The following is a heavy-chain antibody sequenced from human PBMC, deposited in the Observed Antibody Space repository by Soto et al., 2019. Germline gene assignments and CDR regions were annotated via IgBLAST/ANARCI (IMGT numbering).Heavy chain of an antibody. V-gene: IGHV3-23*01. CDR1: GFTFGSYA. CDR2: ISGSGGST. CDR3: AFDGWADYYYGMYV. J-gene: IGHJ6*02. D-gene: IGHD3-9*01. Sequence: GGSLRLSCAASGFTFGSYAMSWFRQAPGKGLEWVSAISGSGGSTYCADSVKGRFTISRDNSKNTLYLQMNILRAEDTAVYYCAFDGWADYYYGMYVRGQGTSVIVSS.